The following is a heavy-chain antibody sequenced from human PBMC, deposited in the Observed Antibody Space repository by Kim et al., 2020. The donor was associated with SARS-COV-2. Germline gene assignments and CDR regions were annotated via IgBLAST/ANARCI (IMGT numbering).Heavy chain of an antibody. Sequence: SQTLSLTCAISGDSVSSNTAAWNWLRQSPSRGLEWLGRTYYRSKWYNDYAESVQSRITINPDTSKNQFSLQLNSVTPDDTAMYYCVRDDNGFDYWGQGTLVTVSS. J-gene: IGHJ4*02. D-gene: IGHD2-8*01. CDR1: GDSVSSNTAA. CDR3: VRDDNGFDY. V-gene: IGHV6-1*01. CDR2: TYYRSKWYN.